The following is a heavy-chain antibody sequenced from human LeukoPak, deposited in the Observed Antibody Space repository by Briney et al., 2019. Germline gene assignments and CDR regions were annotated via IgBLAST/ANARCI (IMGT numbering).Heavy chain of an antibody. CDR3: ARDDDDGSFLFDP. J-gene: IGHJ5*02. V-gene: IGHV3-33*01. D-gene: IGHD3-10*01. Sequence: GGSLRLSCAASGFTFSSYGMHWVRQAPGKGLEWVAVIWYDGSNKYYADSVKGRFTISRDNSKNTLYLQMNSLRAEDTAVYYCARDDDDGSFLFDPWGQGTLVTVSS. CDR1: GFTFSSYG. CDR2: IWYDGSNK.